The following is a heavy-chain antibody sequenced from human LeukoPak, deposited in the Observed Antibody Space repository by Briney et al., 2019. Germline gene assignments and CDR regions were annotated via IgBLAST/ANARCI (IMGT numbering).Heavy chain of an antibody. V-gene: IGHV4-59*01. J-gene: IGHJ4*02. D-gene: IGHD3-22*01. CDR3: ASGVLSDYDSSGYYGFDY. CDR1: GGSISSYY. Sequence: SETLSLTCTVSGGSISSYYWSWIRQPPGKGLEWIGYIYYSGSTNHNPSLKSRVTISVDTSKNQFSLKLSSVTAADTAVYYCASGVLSDYDSSGYYGFDYWGQGTLVTVSS. CDR2: IYYSGST.